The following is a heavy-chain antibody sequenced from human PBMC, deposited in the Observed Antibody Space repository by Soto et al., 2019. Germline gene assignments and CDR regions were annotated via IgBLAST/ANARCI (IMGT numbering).Heavy chain of an antibody. Sequence: QLKLVQSGAEVKKPGASVKVSCKASGYTFLSFDIAWVRQAPGRGLEWMGWISTNNGERGYAKPLQGTLPLTTDRSTRTAYLELRRLQTTEPAIYYCARDLPPNYWYAYWGQGPLVTVSS. V-gene: IGHV1-18*01. CDR3: ARDLPPNYWYAY. CDR1: GYTFLSFD. J-gene: IGHJ4*02. D-gene: IGHD2-8*02. CDR2: ISTNNGER.